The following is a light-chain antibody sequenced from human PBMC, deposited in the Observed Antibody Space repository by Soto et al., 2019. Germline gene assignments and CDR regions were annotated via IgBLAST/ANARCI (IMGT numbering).Light chain of an antibody. CDR2: GAS. Sequence: ERVMTHSPATLSESPGERATLSCRASQSVSSDLAWYQQKPGQAPRLLIYGASTRATGIPARFSGSGSGTEFTLTISSLQSEDFAVYYCQQYNNWPITFGQGTRLEIK. CDR1: QSVSSD. V-gene: IGKV3-15*01. J-gene: IGKJ5*01. CDR3: QQYNNWPIT.